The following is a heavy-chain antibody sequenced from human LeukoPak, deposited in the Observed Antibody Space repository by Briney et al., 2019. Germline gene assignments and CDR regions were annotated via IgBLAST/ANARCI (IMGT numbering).Heavy chain of an antibody. J-gene: IGHJ4*02. Sequence: GGSLRLSCAASAFPFSSYGMQWVRQAPGKGLEWVAVIWHDGSHKYYADSVKGRFTISRDNSKNTLYLQMNSLRAEDTAIYYCASGVYSSGWYLDYWGQGTLVTVSS. CDR2: IWHDGSHK. CDR3: ASGVYSSGWYLDY. V-gene: IGHV3-33*01. CDR1: AFPFSSYG. D-gene: IGHD6-19*01.